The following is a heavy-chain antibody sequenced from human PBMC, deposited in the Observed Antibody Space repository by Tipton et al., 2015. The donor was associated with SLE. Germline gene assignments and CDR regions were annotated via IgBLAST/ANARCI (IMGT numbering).Heavy chain of an antibody. V-gene: IGHV4-39*07. CDR3: AKGPSFDY. Sequence: LRLSCTVSGSSISSGSYYWSWIRQPPGKGLEWIGSIYYSGSTYYNPSLKSRVTISVDTSKNQFSLKLSSVTAADTAVYYCAKGPSFDYWGQGTLVTVSS. J-gene: IGHJ4*02. CDR2: IYYSGST. CDR1: GSSISSGSYY.